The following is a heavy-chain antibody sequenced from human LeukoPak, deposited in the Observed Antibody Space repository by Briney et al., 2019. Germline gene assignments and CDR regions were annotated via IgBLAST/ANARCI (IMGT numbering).Heavy chain of an antibody. D-gene: IGHD3-16*02. Sequence: PGGSLRLSCAASGFTFSSYAMSWVRQAPGKGLEWVSAISGSGGSTYYADSVRGRFTISRDNSKNTLYLQMNSLRAEDTAVYYCAKDSYDYVWGSYQPTYYFDYWGQGTLVTVSS. CDR1: GFTFSSYA. V-gene: IGHV3-23*01. J-gene: IGHJ4*02. CDR2: ISGSGGST. CDR3: AKDSYDYVWGSYQPTYYFDY.